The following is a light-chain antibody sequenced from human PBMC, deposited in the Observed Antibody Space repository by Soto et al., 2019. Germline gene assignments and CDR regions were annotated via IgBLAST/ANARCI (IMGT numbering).Light chain of an antibody. V-gene: IGLV2-8*01. CDR2: EVN. CDR1: SSDVGGYKY. Sequence: TQAPSASGSPGQSFTISCTGTSSDVGGYKYVSWYQQHPGKAPKLMIYEVNKRPSGVPDRFSGSKSGNTASLTVSGLQAEDEADYYCSSSAGSNNLYVFGTGTKVTVL. J-gene: IGLJ1*01. CDR3: SSSAGSNNLYV.